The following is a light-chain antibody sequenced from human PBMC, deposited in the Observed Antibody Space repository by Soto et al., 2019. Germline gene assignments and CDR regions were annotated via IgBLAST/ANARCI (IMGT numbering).Light chain of an antibody. Sequence: QSALTQPASVSGSPGQSITISCSGTTSDVGGYNLVSWYQQHTAKAPKLLIYEGTQRPSGVSSRFSGSKSGNTASLTISGLQAEDEADYYCQSYDISLHNYVFGTGTKVTVL. V-gene: IGLV2-23*01. CDR2: EGT. CDR3: QSYDISLHNYV. CDR1: TSDVGGYNL. J-gene: IGLJ1*01.